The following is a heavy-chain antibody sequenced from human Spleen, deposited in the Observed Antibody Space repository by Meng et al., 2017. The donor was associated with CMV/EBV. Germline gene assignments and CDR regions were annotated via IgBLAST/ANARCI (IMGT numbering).Heavy chain of an antibody. J-gene: IGHJ4*02. V-gene: IGHV3-23*01. CDR2: ISGSGGSP. Sequence: GESLKISCAASGFTFSSYEMNWVRQAPGKGLEWVSAISGSGGSPYYADSVKGRFTISRDNSKNTLYLQMNSLRAEDTAVYYCAKDSSSWVVHYFDYWGQGTLVTVSS. CDR3: AKDSSSWVVHYFDY. D-gene: IGHD6-13*01. CDR1: GFTFSSYE.